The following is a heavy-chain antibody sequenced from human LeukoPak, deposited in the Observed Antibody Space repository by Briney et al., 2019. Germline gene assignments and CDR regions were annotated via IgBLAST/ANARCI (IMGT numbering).Heavy chain of an antibody. D-gene: IGHD6-19*01. J-gene: IGHJ4*02. CDR3: AKGPLIEVAGTTWDY. Sequence: GGSLRLSCAASGVTFSSYAMSWVRQFPGKGLEWVSAVSGSGGSTYYADSVKGRFTFSRDNSKNTLHLQMNSLRAEDTAVYYCAKGPLIEVAGTTWDYWGQGTLVTVSS. CDR1: GVTFSSYA. V-gene: IGHV3-23*01. CDR2: VSGSGGST.